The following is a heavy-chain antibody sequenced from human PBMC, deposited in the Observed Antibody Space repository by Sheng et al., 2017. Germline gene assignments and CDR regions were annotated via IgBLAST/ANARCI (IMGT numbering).Heavy chain of an antibody. Sequence: QVQLQESGPGLVRPSETLSLTCTVSGGSISSYYWSWIRQPPGKGLEWIGYMHYTGSTSYNPSLKSRVTISLDTAKNQFSLKLSSVTAADTAVYHCASRYCSGGTCYFDYWGRGTLVAVSS. J-gene: IGHJ4*02. CDR3: ASRYCSGGTCYFDY. CDR1: GGSISSYY. CDR2: MHYTGST. V-gene: IGHV4-59*01. D-gene: IGHD2-15*01.